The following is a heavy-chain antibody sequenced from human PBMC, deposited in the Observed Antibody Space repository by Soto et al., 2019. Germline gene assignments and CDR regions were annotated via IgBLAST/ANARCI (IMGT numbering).Heavy chain of an antibody. CDR1: GGSISSSSYY. D-gene: IGHD5-12*01. Sequence: QLQLQESGPGLVKPSETLSLTCTVSGGSISSSSYYWGWIRQPPGKGLEWIGSIYYSGSTYYNPSLKSRVTISVDTSKNQFSLKLSSVTAADTAVYYCARSGGYVARGDAFDIWGQGTMVTVSS. CDR3: ARSGGYVARGDAFDI. V-gene: IGHV4-39*01. CDR2: IYYSGST. J-gene: IGHJ3*02.